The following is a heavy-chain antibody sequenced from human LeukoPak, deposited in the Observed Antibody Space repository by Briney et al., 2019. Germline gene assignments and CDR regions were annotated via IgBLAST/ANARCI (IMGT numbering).Heavy chain of an antibody. V-gene: IGHV3-23*01. D-gene: IGHD5-12*01. CDR1: GFTFSSYA. CDR2: ISGSGGST. CDR3: ANTNIVATITAFDY. Sequence: PGGSLRLPCAASGFTFSSYAMSWVRQAPGKGLEWVSAISGSGGSTYYADSVKGRFTISRDNSKNTLYLQMNSLRAEDTAVYYCANTNIVATITAFDYWGQGTLVTVSS. J-gene: IGHJ4*02.